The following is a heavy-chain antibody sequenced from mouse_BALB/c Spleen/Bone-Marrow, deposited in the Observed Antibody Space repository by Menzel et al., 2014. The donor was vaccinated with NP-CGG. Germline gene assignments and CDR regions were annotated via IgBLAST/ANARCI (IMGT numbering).Heavy chain of an antibody. CDR2: IRLKSNNYAT. V-gene: IGHV6-6*02. J-gene: IGHJ2*01. Sequence: EVQGVESGGGLVQPGGSMKLSCVASGFTFSNYWMNWVRQSPEKGLEWVAEIRLKSNNYATHYAESVKGRFTISRDDSKGSVYLQMNNLRAEDTGIYYCTVPFGPGFDYWGQGTTLTVSS. CDR3: TVPFGPGFDY. CDR1: GFTFSNYW.